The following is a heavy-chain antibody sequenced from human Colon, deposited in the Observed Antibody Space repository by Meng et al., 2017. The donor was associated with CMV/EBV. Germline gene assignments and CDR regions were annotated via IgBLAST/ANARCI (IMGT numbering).Heavy chain of an antibody. V-gene: IGHV3-20*03. CDR1: FTFDDYG. D-gene: IGHD1-26*01. CDR2: TTGNGRTT. Sequence: FTFDDYGMAWVRQAPGKGLEWVGTTTGNGRTTGHADSVQGRFTISRDNAKNSLYLEMNFLRVEDTAFYYCARADHSLSYLPGLCDSRGQGTLVTVSS. CDR3: ARADHSLSYLPGLCDS. J-gene: IGHJ4*02.